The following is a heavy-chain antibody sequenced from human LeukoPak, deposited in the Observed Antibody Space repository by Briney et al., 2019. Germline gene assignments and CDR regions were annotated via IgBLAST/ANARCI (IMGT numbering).Heavy chain of an antibody. CDR1: GFPFSSYG. J-gene: IGHJ1*01. V-gene: IGHV3-30*02. D-gene: IGHD2-2*01. CDR2: IRYDGSNK. Sequence: GGSLRLSCAASGFPFSSYGMHWVRQAPGKGLEWVAFIRYDGSNKYYADSVKGRFTISRDNSKNTLYLQMNSLRAVDTAVYYCAKAYCSSTRCSSDLYFQHWGQGTLVTVSS. CDR3: AKAYCSSTRCSSDLYFQH.